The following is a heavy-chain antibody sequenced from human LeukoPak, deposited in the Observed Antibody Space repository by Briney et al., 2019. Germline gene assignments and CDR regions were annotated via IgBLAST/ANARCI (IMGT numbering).Heavy chain of an antibody. J-gene: IGHJ6*02. CDR1: GYTFTSYD. CDR2: MNPNSGNT. CDR3: ARWGDYDGGSYYYGMDV. Sequence: ASLKVSCNASGYTFTSYDINWVRQATGQGLEWMGWMNPNSGNTGYAQKFQGRVTMTRNTSISTAYMELSSLRSEDTAVYYCARWGDYDGGSYYYGMDVWGQGTTVTVSS. D-gene: IGHD4-23*01. V-gene: IGHV1-8*01.